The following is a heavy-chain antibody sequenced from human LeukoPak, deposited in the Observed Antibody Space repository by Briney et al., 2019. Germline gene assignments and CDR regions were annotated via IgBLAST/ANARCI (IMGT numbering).Heavy chain of an antibody. J-gene: IGHJ4*02. CDR3: TTVSPVGQLDY. CDR1: GFTFSNAW. CDR2: IRSKTDGGTT. V-gene: IGHV3-15*01. Sequence: PGGSLRLSCAASGFTFSNAWMSWVRQAPGKGLEWVGRIRSKTDGGTTGYAAPVKGRFTISRDDSENTLYLQMNSLKTEDTAVYYCTTVSPVGQLDYWGQGTLVTVSS.